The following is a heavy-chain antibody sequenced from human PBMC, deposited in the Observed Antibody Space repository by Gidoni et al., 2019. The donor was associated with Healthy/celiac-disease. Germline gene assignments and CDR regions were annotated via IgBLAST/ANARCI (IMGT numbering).Heavy chain of an antibody. CDR3: AKEGSRELLLDYFDY. CDR1: GFTFSSYG. CDR2: ISYDGSNK. Sequence: QVQLVESGGGVVQPGRSLRLSCAASGFTFSSYGMHWVRQAPGKGLEWVAVISYDGSNKYYADSVEGRFTISRDNSKNTLYLQMNSLRAEDTAVYYCAKEGSRELLLDYFDYWGQGTLVTVSS. V-gene: IGHV3-30*18. J-gene: IGHJ4*02. D-gene: IGHD1-26*01.